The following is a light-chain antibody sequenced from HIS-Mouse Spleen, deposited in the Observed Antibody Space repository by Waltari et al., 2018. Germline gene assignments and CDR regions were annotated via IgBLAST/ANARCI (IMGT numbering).Light chain of an antibody. CDR2: GNS. CDR1: RSNIGAGCD. Sequence: QSVLTQPPSVSGAPGQRVTISCPGRRSNIGAGCDGHLYPQLPETAPKLLIYGNSNRPSGVPDRFSGSKSGTSASLAITGLQAEDEADYYCQSYDSSLSGSGVFGGGTKLTVL. J-gene: IGLJ3*02. V-gene: IGLV1-40*01. CDR3: QSYDSSLSGSGV.